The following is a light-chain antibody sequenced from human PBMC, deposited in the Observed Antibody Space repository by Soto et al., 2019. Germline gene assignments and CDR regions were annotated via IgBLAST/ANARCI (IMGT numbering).Light chain of an antibody. V-gene: IGKV1-33*01. CDR1: QDISNY. CDR2: DAS. J-gene: IGKJ5*01. Sequence: DIQMTQSPSSLSASVGDRVTITCQASQDISNYLNWYQQKPGKAPTLLIYDASNLETGVPSRFSGSGSGTDFTFTISSLQPEDIATYYCQQYDNPPSTFGQGTRLEIK. CDR3: QQYDNPPST.